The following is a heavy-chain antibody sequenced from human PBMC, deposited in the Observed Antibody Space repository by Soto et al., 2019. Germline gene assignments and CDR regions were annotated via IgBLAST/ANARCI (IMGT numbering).Heavy chain of an antibody. CDR2: IYYSGST. Sequence: SETLSLTCTVSGGSIRSSSYYWGWIRQPPGKGLEWIGSIYYSGSTYYNPSLKSRVTISVDTSKNQFSLKLSSVTAADTAVYYCASPGDAVVYFDYWGQGTLVTVSS. J-gene: IGHJ4*02. V-gene: IGHV4-39*01. CDR1: GGSIRSSSYY. D-gene: IGHD2-21*01. CDR3: ASPGDAVVYFDY.